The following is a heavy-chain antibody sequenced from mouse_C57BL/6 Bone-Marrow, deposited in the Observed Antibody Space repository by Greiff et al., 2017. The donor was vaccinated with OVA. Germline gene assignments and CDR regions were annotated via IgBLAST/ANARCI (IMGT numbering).Heavy chain of an antibody. J-gene: IGHJ4*01. CDR1: GYTFTDYN. CDR2: INPNNGGT. D-gene: IGHD1-1*01. CDR3: AREATPYAMDY. Sequence: EVQLQQSGPELVKPGASVKIPCKASGYTFTDYNMDRVEQSHGKNPEWIGDINPNNGGTIYNQKFKGKATLTVDKSSSTAYMELRSLTSEDTAVYYCAREATPYAMDYWGQGTSVTVSS. V-gene: IGHV1-18*01.